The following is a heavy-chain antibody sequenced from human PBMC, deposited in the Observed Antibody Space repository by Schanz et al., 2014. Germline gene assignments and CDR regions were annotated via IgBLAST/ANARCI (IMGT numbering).Heavy chain of an antibody. V-gene: IGHV1-69*04. CDR1: GYTFTSYG. CDR3: TSEAHNHDGLRSYSNV. Sequence: QVQLVQSGAEVKKPGASVKVSCKASGYTFTSYGISWVRQAPGQGLEWMGKIIPVLNIATYAQKFQGRVTFTADKSTSTAYMELSSLRSEDTAVYFCTSEAHNHDGLRSYSNVWGQGTLVTVTS. D-gene: IGHD3-10*01. CDR2: IIPVLNIA. J-gene: IGHJ4*02.